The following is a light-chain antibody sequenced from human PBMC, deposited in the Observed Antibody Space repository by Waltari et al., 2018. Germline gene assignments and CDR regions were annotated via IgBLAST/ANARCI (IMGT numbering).Light chain of an antibody. V-gene: IGLV1-51*02. CDR1: SSNIGNSY. CDR3: GAWDSSLSAGGV. CDR2: ENR. Sequence: QSVLTQPPSVSAAPVQKVTISCSGSSSNIGNSYVSWYQQFPGTAPKLLIYENRKRPSEIPDRFSGSKSGTSATLVITELQTGDEADYYCGAWDSSLSAGGVFGGGTKVTVL. J-gene: IGLJ3*02.